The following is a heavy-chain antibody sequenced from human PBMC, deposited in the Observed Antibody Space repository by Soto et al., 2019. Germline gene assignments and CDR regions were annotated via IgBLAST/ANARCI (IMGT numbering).Heavy chain of an antibody. Sequence: ASVKVSCKASGYTFTISGISWVLQAPGQGLEWLGWINPDNGNTNYAQHLQGRVSLTTDTSTSTAYMDLRSLRSDDTAVYYCARGLAFSYDSSGYYSTVPFDYWCQGPLVTVSS. CDR1: GYTFTISG. CDR3: ARGLAFSYDSSGYYSTVPFDY. D-gene: IGHD3-22*01. J-gene: IGHJ4*02. CDR2: INPDNGNT. V-gene: IGHV1-18*01.